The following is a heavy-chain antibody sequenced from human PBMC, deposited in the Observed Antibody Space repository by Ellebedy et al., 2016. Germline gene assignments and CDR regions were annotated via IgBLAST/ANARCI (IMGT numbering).Heavy chain of an antibody. V-gene: IGHV1-24*01. J-gene: IGHJ6*03. D-gene: IGHD1-26*01. CDR2: FDPEDGET. Sequence: ASVKVSXXVSGYTLTELSMHWVRQAPGKGLEWMGGFDPEDGETIYAQKFQGRVTMTEDTSTDTAYMELSSLRSEDTAVYYCATVKIVGSTGYYYYYMDVWGKGTTVTVSS. CDR1: GYTLTELS. CDR3: ATVKIVGSTGYYYYYMDV.